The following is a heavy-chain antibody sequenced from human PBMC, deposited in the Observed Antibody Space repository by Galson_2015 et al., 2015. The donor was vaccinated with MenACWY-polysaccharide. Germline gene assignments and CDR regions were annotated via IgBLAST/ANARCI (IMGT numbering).Heavy chain of an antibody. V-gene: IGHV3-48*02. CDR2: ICSASSAI. J-gene: IGHJ3*02. Sequence: SLRLSCAASGFTFSYYNMDWVRQAPGKGLEWVTYICSASSAIYYADSVKGRFTISRDNAKNSLYLQMNSLRDEDTAIYYCARDKMVAEAVDIWGQGTMVAVSS. D-gene: IGHD2-8*01. CDR3: ARDKMVAEAVDI. CDR1: GFTFSYYN.